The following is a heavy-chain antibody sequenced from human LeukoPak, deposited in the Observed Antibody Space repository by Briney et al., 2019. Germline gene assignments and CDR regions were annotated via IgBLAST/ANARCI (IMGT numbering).Heavy chain of an antibody. Sequence: ASVKVSCKASGYTFTSYDINWVRQATGQGLEWMGWMNPNSGNTGYAQKFQGRGTMTRNTSISTAYMERSSLRSEDTAVYYCARMSYYDSSGDNWFDPWGQGTLVTVSS. CDR2: MNPNSGNT. CDR1: GYTFTSYD. CDR3: ARMSYYDSSGDNWFDP. D-gene: IGHD3-22*01. V-gene: IGHV1-8*01. J-gene: IGHJ5*02.